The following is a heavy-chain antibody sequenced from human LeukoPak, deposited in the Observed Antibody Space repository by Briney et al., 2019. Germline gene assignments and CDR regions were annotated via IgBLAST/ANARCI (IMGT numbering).Heavy chain of an antibody. J-gene: IGHJ4*02. CDR3: ARRHSGWSIGLGY. D-gene: IGHD6-19*01. CDR1: GGSFSGYY. CDR2: IDHSGST. V-gene: IGHV4-34*01. Sequence: PSDTLSLTCAVYGGSFSGYYWNWIRQPPGKGLEWIGEIDHSGSTSYDPSFESRVIISKVTSKNQFSLKLTSVTAGDTAVYYCARRHSGWSIGLGYWGQGTLVTVSS.